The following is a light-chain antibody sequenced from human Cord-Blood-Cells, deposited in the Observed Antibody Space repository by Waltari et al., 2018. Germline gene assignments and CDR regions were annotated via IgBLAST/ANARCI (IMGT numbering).Light chain of an antibody. V-gene: IGLV2-14*01. Sequence: QSALTQPASVSGSPGQSITISCTGTSSDVGGYNYVSWYQQHPGEAPKLMIYDVSKRPSVVSNRFSGSKSGNTASLTISGLQAEDEADYYCSSYTSSSTLVFGGGTKLTVL. CDR2: DVS. CDR3: SSYTSSSTLV. CDR1: SSDVGGYNY. J-gene: IGLJ3*02.